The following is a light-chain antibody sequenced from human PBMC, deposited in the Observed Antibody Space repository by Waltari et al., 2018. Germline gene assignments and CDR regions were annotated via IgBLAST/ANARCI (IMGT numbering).Light chain of an antibody. J-gene: IGLJ3*02. CDR1: SNDIGNYKF. V-gene: IGLV2-23*02. CDR3: CSYVTGDTGV. CDR2: EFN. Sequence: QSALTQSASVSGSPGQSITISCTGTSNDIGNYKFVSWYQQHPGKAPKLIIYEFNQRPSRSSNCVSGSKSGNTAALTISGLETEDEADYFCCSYVTGDTGVFGGGTKVAVL.